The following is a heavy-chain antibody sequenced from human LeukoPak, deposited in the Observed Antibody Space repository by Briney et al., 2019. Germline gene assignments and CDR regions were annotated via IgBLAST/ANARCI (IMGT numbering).Heavy chain of an antibody. CDR3: ARDLDSRNDMYYLDW. CDR2: IGANNGNT. Sequence: ASVKVSCKTSGYNFVIYGISWVRQAPGQGLEWMGRIGANNGNTNYAQKYQGRVTVTADTSTSTAYMELRSLRSDDTAVYYCARDLDSRNDMYYLDWWGQGTLVTVSS. D-gene: IGHD1-1*01. V-gene: IGHV1-18*01. CDR1: GYNFVIYG. J-gene: IGHJ4*02.